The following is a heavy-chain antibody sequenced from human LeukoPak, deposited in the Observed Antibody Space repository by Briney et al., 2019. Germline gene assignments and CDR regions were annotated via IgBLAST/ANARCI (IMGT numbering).Heavy chain of an antibody. V-gene: IGHV4-59*08. J-gene: IGHJ4*02. CDR3: ARPYGSGSYHYFDY. CDR1: GGSFSGYY. CDR2: IYYSGST. D-gene: IGHD3-10*01. Sequence: SETLSLTCAVYGGSFSGYYWSWIRQPPGKGLEWIGYIYYSGSTNYNPSLKSRVTISVDTSKNHFSLKLTSVSAADTAVYYCARPYGSGSYHYFDYWGQGTLVTVSS.